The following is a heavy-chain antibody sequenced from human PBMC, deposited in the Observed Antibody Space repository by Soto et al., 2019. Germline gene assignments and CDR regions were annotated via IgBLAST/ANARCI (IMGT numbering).Heavy chain of an antibody. Sequence: PSQTLSLTCAISGDSVSSNSAAWNWIRQSPSRGLEWLGRTYYRSKWYNDYAVSVKSRITINPDTSKNQFSLQLNSVTPEDTAVYYCARTTYYDFWSGYPLDYWGQGTLVTVSS. CDR2: TYYRSKWYN. J-gene: IGHJ4*02. D-gene: IGHD3-3*01. V-gene: IGHV6-1*01. CDR1: GDSVSSNSAA. CDR3: ARTTYYDFWSGYPLDY.